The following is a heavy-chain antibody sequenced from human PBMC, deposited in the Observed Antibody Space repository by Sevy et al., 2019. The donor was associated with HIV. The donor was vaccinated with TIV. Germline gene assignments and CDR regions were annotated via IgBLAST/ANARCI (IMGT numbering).Heavy chain of an antibody. CDR2: ISYDGTNK. CDR1: GFTFSSYG. D-gene: IGHD1-26*01. V-gene: IGHV3-30*03. CDR3: ARENKSVGEDY. Sequence: GGSLRLSCVVSGFTFSSYGIHWVRHTPGNGLEWVAVISYDGTNKYYADSVKGRFTISRDNSKNTLFLQMNSLRTEDTAVYYCARENKSVGEDYWGQGTLVTVSS. J-gene: IGHJ4*02.